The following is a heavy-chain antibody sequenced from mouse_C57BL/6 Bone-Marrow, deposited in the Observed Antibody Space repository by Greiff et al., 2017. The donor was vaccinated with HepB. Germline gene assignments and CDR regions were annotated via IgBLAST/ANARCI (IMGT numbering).Heavy chain of an antibody. CDR1: GFTFSDYY. V-gene: IGHV5-12*01. D-gene: IGHD1-1*01. J-gene: IGHJ1*03. CDR2: ISNGGGST. Sequence: EVMLVESGGGLVQPGGSLKLSCAASGFTFSDYYMYWVRQTPEKRLEWVAYISNGGGSTYYPDTVKGRFTISRDNAKNTLYLQMSRLKSEDTAMYYCAFTTVVATGGYFDVWGTGTTVTVSS. CDR3: AFTTVVATGGYFDV.